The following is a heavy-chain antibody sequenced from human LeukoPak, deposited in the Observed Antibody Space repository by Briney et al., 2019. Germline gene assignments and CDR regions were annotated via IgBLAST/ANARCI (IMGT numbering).Heavy chain of an antibody. D-gene: IGHD3-10*01. J-gene: IGHJ4*02. V-gene: IGHV3-23*01. CDR3: ADFGSGSYIFDY. CDR2: ISRNSAT. Sequence: GGSLRLSCVASEFAFSDYAMSWVRQAPGKGPEWVSTISRNSATWYAASVMGRFTISRDNSKSTPYLQMNSLRGEDTALYYCADFGSGSYIFDYWGQGSLVTVSS. CDR1: EFAFSDYA.